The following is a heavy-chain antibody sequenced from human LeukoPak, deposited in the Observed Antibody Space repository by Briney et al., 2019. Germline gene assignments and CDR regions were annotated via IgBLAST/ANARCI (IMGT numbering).Heavy chain of an antibody. V-gene: IGHV1-46*01. Sequence: GASVKVSCKASGYSFTNYYMHWVRQAPGQGLEWMGMINPSGGSTTYAQKFQGRVTMTRDMSTSTVYMALSSLTSEDTAVYYCARTRGYYFDYWGQGTLVTVSS. CDR3: ARTRGYYFDY. J-gene: IGHJ4*02. CDR2: INPSGGST. CDR1: GYSFTNYY.